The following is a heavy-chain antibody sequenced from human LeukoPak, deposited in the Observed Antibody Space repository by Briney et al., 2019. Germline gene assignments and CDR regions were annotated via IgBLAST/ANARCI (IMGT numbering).Heavy chain of an antibody. V-gene: IGHV3-30*03. CDR2: ISYDGSNK. CDR1: GFTFSSYG. D-gene: IGHD3-16*01. CDR3: ARDRLQYFDY. Sequence: GGSLRLSCAASGFTFSSYGMHWVRQAPGKGLEWVAVISYDGSNKYYADSVKGRFTISRDTSENTLYLQMNSLRVEDTAVYYCARDRLQYFDYWGQGTLVTVSS. J-gene: IGHJ4*02.